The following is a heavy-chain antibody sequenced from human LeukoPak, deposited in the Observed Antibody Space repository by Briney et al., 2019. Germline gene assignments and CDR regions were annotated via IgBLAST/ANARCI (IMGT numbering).Heavy chain of an antibody. D-gene: IGHD3-22*01. Sequence: SVKVSCKASGGTFSSYAISWVRQARGQGLEWMGRIIPILGIANYAQKFQGRVTITADKSTSTAYMELSSLRSEDTAVYYCARDYYDSSDYWGQGTLVTVSS. CDR3: ARDYYDSSDY. J-gene: IGHJ4*02. CDR2: IIPILGIA. CDR1: GGTFSSYA. V-gene: IGHV1-69*04.